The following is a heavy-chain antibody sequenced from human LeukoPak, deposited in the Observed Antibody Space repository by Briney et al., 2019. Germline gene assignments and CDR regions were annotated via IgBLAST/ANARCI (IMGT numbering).Heavy chain of an antibody. J-gene: IGHJ4*02. Sequence: GGSLRLSRAASGFSVSSNYMSWVRQAPGKGLEWVSVIFSGGSTYFADSVKGRFTISRDNSKNTLYLQMNSLRAEDTAVCYCARDRSGSGSYSYDNWGQGTLVTVSS. V-gene: IGHV3-66*01. CDR1: GFSVSSNY. CDR3: ARDRSGSGSYSYDN. D-gene: IGHD3-10*01. CDR2: IFSGGST.